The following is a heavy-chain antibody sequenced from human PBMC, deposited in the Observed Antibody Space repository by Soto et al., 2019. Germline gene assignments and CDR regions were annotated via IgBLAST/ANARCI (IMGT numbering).Heavy chain of an antibody. CDR2: IYNSGST. Sequence: SETLSLTCTVSGGSISSYYWSWIRQSPGKGLEWIGYIYNSGSTNYNPSLKSRVTISVDTSKRQFSLKLTSVTAADTAVYYCAIPILAVAGWRAFEVWGQGTMVTVSS. D-gene: IGHD6-19*01. CDR1: GGSISSYY. CDR3: AIPILAVAGWRAFEV. V-gene: IGHV4-59*08. J-gene: IGHJ3*01.